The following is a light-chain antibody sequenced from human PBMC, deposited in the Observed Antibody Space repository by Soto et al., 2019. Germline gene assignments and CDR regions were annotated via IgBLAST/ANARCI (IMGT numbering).Light chain of an antibody. Sequence: EIVLTQSPGTLSLSPGERATLSCRASQSVSSSYLAWYQQKPGQAPRLLIYGASGRATGIPDRFSGSGSGTDFTLTISRLEPEDFAGYYCQQYGSSPGITFGQGTRLEIQ. CDR2: GAS. V-gene: IGKV3-20*01. J-gene: IGKJ5*01. CDR3: QQYGSSPGIT. CDR1: QSVSSSY.